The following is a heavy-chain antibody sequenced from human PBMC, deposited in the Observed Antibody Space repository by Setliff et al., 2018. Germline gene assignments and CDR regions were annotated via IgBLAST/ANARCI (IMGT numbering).Heavy chain of an antibody. J-gene: IGHJ6*03. CDR2: FDPEDGET. CDR1: GYTLTELS. Sequence: ASVKVSCKVSGYTLTELSMHWVRQAPGKGLEWMGGFDPEDGETIYAQKFQGRVTMTEDKSTSTAYMELSSLRSEDTAVYYCVRRVYSSSSGYYHYYMDVWGKGTTVTVSS. D-gene: IGHD6-6*01. V-gene: IGHV1-24*01. CDR3: VRRVYSSSSGYYHYYMDV.